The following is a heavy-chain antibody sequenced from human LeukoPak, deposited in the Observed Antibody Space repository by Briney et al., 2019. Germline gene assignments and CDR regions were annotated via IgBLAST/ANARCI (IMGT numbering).Heavy chain of an antibody. Sequence: SETLSLTCTVSGYSISSGYYWGWIRQPPGKGLEWIGSLYHTGSAYYNPSLKSRVTISMDVSKNHFSLKLSSVTAADTAVYYCARTYDYVWGSYRSHSFDSWGQGTLVTVSS. CDR1: GYSISSGYY. CDR3: ARTYDYVWGSYRSHSFDS. J-gene: IGHJ4*02. V-gene: IGHV4-38-2*02. CDR2: LYHTGSA. D-gene: IGHD3-16*02.